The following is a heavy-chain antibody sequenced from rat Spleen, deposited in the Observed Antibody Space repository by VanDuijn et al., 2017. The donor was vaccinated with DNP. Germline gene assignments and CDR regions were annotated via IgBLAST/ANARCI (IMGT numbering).Heavy chain of an antibody. J-gene: IGHJ2*01. V-gene: IGHV3-3*01. Sequence: VQLQESGPGLVEPSQSLSLTCSVPGYSIPSCCRWTWIRKFPGHKLEWRGYINSAGSIEYNPSLKGRISITSDTSKNQFFLQVNSVTTDDTATYYCTRGDILRSFDYWGQGVMVTVSS. CDR2: INSAGSI. CDR1: GYSIPSCCR. D-gene: IGHD1-6*01. CDR3: TRGDILRSFDY.